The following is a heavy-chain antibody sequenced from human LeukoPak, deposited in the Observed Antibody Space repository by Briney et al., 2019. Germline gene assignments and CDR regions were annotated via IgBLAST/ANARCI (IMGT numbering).Heavy chain of an antibody. Sequence: AETLSLTCAVYGGTFSGYYWSWIRQPPGKVLEWIGEINHSGSTNYNPSLKSRVTISVDTSKNPFSLKLNSVTAADTAVYYCARGRDGYNFLNRGEYYYFDYWGQGTLVTVSS. V-gene: IGHV4-34*01. CDR1: GGTFSGYY. CDR2: INHSGST. J-gene: IGHJ4*02. CDR3: ARGRDGYNFLNRGEYYYFDY. D-gene: IGHD5-24*01.